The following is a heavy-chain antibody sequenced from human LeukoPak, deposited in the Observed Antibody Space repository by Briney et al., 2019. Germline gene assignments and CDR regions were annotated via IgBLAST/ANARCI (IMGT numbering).Heavy chain of an antibody. D-gene: IGHD1-26*01. CDR3: ARDRELAALDP. V-gene: IGHV4-59*01. CDR1: GGSLSSYY. Sequence: SETLSLTCTVSGGSLSSYYWSWIRQPPGKGLEWIGYIYYSGSTNYNPSLKSRVTISVDTSKNQFSLKLSSVTAADTAVYYCARDRELAALDPGGQGTLVIVSS. CDR2: IYYSGST. J-gene: IGHJ5*02.